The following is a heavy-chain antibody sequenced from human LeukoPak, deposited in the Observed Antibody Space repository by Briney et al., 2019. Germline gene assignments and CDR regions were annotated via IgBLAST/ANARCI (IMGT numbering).Heavy chain of an antibody. D-gene: IGHD3-10*01. V-gene: IGHV3-7*01. Sequence: QPGGSLRLSCAASGFNFNNYWMTWVRQAPGKGLEWVANIKQDGSEKYYLDSVKGRFTISRDNSKNSLYLQMDSLRAEDTAVFFCARIAAMLRGGDSFYYMEVWGRGTTVTISS. CDR3: ARIAAMLRGGDSFYYMEV. J-gene: IGHJ6*04. CDR1: GFNFNNYW. CDR2: IKQDGSEK.